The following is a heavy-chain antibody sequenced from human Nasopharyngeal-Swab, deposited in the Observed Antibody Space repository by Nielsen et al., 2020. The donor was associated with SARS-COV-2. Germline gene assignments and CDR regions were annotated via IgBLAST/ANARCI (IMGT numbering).Heavy chain of an antibody. J-gene: IGHJ6*02. CDR1: GYTFTSYG. D-gene: IGHD1-7*01. CDR3: ARILRLELRTCGMDV. Sequence: ASVQVSCKASGYTFTSYGISWVRQAPGQGLEWMGWISAYNGNTNYAQKLQGRVTMTTDTSTSTAYMELRSLRSDDTAVYYCARILRLELRTCGMDVWGQGTTVTVSS. CDR2: ISAYNGNT. V-gene: IGHV1-18*01.